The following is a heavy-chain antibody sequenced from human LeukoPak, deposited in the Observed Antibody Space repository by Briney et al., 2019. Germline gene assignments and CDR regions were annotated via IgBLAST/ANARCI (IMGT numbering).Heavy chain of an antibody. J-gene: IGHJ6*02. D-gene: IGHD2-2*01. Sequence: GGSLRLSCAASGFTFSSYSMNWVRQAPGKGLEWVSSISSSSSYIYYADSVKGRFTISRDNAKNSLYLQMNSLRAEDTAVYYCASPQPFCSSTSCYESRRYYYYGMDVWGQGTTVTVSS. CDR1: GFTFSSYS. V-gene: IGHV3-21*01. CDR2: ISSSSSYI. CDR3: ASPQPFCSSTSCYESRRYYYYGMDV.